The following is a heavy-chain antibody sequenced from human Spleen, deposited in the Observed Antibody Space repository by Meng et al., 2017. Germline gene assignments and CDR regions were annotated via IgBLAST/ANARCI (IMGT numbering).Heavy chain of an antibody. CDR1: GGSISSSNW. V-gene: IGHV3-53*01. J-gene: IGHJ4*02. CDR3: AKRVNYDFHPDPFEY. D-gene: IGHD3-3*01. Sequence: VHLQGPGPGLVKPSGTLSLTCAVSGGSISSSNWWGWVRQAPGKGLEWVSVIYSGGNTYYADSVKGRFTISRDNSKNTLYLQMNSLRADDTAVYYCAKRVNYDFHPDPFEYWGQGTLVTVSS. CDR2: IYSGGNT.